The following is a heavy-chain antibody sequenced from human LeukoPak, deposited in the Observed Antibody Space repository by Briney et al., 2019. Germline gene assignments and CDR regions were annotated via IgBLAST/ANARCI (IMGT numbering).Heavy chain of an antibody. CDR1: GYSFYNFC. CDR3: ARATRGYDTGRDLDY. Sequence: GASVKVSCKASGYSFYNFCMHWARQAPGQGLEWMGVINPSGENKRYAQKFQGRVTLTRGMSTSTVHMELSSLRSEDTAVYYCARATRGYDTGRDLDYWGQGTLVTVSS. V-gene: IGHV1-46*02. CDR2: INPSGENK. D-gene: IGHD3-10*01. J-gene: IGHJ4*02.